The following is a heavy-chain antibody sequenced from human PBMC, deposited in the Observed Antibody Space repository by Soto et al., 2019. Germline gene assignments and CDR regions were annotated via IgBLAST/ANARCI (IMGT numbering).Heavy chain of an antibody. J-gene: IGHJ6*02. CDR2: IIPIFGTA. CDR1: GGPXISYA. D-gene: IGHD2-2*01. CDR3: ARCEGHQLPPHYYYYYGMDV. V-gene: IGHV1-69*13. Sequence: GXSXKFFFKASGGPXISYASGWVRQAPGQRLEWRGGIIPIFGTANYEQKFQVIVTMSAYESTITAYMDLISLRSEDRAVYYCARCEGHQLPPHYYYYYGMDVWGQGTTVTVSS.